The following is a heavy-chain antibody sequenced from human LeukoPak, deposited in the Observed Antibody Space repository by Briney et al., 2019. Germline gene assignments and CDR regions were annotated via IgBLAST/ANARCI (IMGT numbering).Heavy chain of an antibody. Sequence: GESLKISCKGSGHSFTNYWIGWVRQMPGKGLEWMGIIYPGDSDTRYSPSLQGQVTISADKSISTAYLQWSSLRASDTAMYYCARRPLRRYSSSWYEDYFDYWGQGTLVTVSS. V-gene: IGHV5-51*01. J-gene: IGHJ4*02. CDR2: IYPGDSDT. CDR3: ARRPLRRYSSSWYEDYFDY. D-gene: IGHD6-13*01. CDR1: GHSFTNYW.